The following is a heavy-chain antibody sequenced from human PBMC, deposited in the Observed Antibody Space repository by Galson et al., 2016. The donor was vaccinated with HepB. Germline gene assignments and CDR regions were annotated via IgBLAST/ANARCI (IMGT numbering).Heavy chain of an antibody. V-gene: IGHV1-8*01. J-gene: IGHJ6*02. CDR2: MNPNSGNT. D-gene: IGHD3-10*01. CDR3: ARTLVRGGLGKDG. CDR1: GYTFTSYD. Sequence: SVKVSCKASGYTFTSYDLNWVRQAPGQGLECMGWMNPNSGNTGYAPKFQGRVTMTWDTSISTAYVELSSLTSEDTAVYYCARTLVRGGLGKDGWGQGTTVTVSS.